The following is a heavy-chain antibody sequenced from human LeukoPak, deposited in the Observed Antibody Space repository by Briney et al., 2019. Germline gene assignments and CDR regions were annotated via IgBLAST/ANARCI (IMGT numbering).Heavy chain of an antibody. CDR2: IYPGDSDT. CDR1: GYSFTNYW. V-gene: IGHV5-51*01. CDR3: ARLMYYYGSGSYSLDY. J-gene: IGHJ4*02. Sequence: GESLKISCKGSGYSFTNYWIAWVRQMPGKGLEWRGIIYPGDSDTKYSPSFQGQVTISADKSISTAYLQWSSLKASDTAMYYCARLMYYYGSGSYSLDYWGQGTLVTVSS. D-gene: IGHD3-10*01.